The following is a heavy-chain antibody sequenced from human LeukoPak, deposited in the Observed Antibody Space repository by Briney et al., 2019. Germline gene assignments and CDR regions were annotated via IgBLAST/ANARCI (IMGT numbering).Heavy chain of an antibody. Sequence: GGSLRLSCAASGFIFDDYDMNWVRQAPGKGLEWVSHINWNGNTIGYGDSVKGRFTISRDNAKNSLYLQMNSLRAEDTAFYYCARGLMGGYPYSENWGQGTLVTVSS. CDR3: ARGLMGGYPYSEN. CDR2: INWNGNTI. CDR1: GFIFDDYD. V-gene: IGHV3-20*04. D-gene: IGHD3-22*01. J-gene: IGHJ4*02.